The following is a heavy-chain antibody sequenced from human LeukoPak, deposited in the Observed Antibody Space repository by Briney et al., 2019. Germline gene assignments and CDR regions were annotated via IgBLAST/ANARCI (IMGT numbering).Heavy chain of an antibody. J-gene: IGHJ5*02. V-gene: IGHV4-59*11. CDR1: GGSISSHD. CDR3: ARGHCSSTSCSRNWFDP. Sequence: SETLSLTCTVSGGSISSHDWSWIRQPPGKGLEWIGYIYYSGSTNYNPSLKSRVTISVDTSRNQFSLKLISVTAADTAVYYCARGHCSSTSCSRNWFDPWGQGTLVTVSS. D-gene: IGHD2-2*01. CDR2: IYYSGST.